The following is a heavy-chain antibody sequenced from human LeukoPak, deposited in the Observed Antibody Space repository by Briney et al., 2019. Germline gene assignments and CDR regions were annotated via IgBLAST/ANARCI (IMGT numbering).Heavy chain of an antibody. CDR1: GFTFSSYA. V-gene: IGHV3-30*01. J-gene: IGHJ6*03. CDR2: VSFAGTSE. Sequence: GGSLRLSCAASGFTFSSYAMHWVRQAPGKGLEWVAVVSFAGTSEYYADSVKGRFTISRDNSKDTLYLQMNGLRAEDTAVYYCARDDLAAPGTFRSVVGYSHYYYMDVWGNGTAVTVSS. D-gene: IGHD6-13*01. CDR3: ARDDLAAPGTFRSVVGYSHYYYMDV.